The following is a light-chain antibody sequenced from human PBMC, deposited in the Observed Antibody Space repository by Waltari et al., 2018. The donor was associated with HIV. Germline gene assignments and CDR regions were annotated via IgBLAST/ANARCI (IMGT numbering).Light chain of an antibody. CDR2: GAS. V-gene: IGKV3-15*01. CDR3: QQYNNWPGT. Sequence: EIVMTQSPATLSVSPGERATLSCRASQSVSSNLAWYQQKPGQAPRLRSYGASTRATGIPARFSGSGSGTEFTLTISSLQSEDFAVYYCQQYNNWPGTFGQGTKLEIK. CDR1: QSVSSN. J-gene: IGKJ2*01.